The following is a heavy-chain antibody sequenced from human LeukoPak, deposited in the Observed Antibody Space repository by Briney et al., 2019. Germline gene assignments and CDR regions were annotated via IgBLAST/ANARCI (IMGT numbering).Heavy chain of an antibody. CDR2: MNPNSGNT. J-gene: IGHJ6*02. V-gene: IGHV1-8*01. Sequence: ASVKVSCKASGYTFASYDINWVRQATGQGLEWMGWMNPNSGNTGYAQKFQGRVTMTRNTSISTAYMELSSLRSEDTAVYYCAREIPSGYSYGYDYYYGMDVWGQGTTVTVSS. CDR1: GYTFASYD. D-gene: IGHD5-18*01. CDR3: AREIPSGYSYGYDYYYGMDV.